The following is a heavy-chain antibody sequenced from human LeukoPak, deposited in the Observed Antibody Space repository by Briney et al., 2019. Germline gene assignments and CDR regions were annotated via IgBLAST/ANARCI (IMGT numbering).Heavy chain of an antibody. J-gene: IGHJ5*02. CDR3: ARHPKYSSGGRWFDP. V-gene: IGHV5-51*01. CDR2: IYPGDSDT. D-gene: IGHD3-22*01. Sequence: GEDLKLSCKGSGYNLASQWLGWVRQMAGKGLAGVGIIYPGDSDTRYSPSFQGQVTISADKSTNTAYLQWSSLKASDTAIYYCARHPKYSSGGRWFDPWGQGTLVTVSS. CDR1: GYNLASQW.